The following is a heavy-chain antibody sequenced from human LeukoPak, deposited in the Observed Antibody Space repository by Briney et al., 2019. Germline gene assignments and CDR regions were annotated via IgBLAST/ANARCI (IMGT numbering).Heavy chain of an antibody. V-gene: IGHV3-23*01. CDR1: GFTFSSHG. J-gene: IGHJ3*02. Sequence: PGGSLRLSCAASGFTFSSHGIDWVRQAPGKGLEWVSGISPSGDILYYADSVKGRFTISRDNSKNTLYLQMNSLRAEDTAVYYCARQSGLPHGAFDIWGQGTMVTVSS. CDR2: ISPSGDIL. D-gene: IGHD2-15*01. CDR3: ARQSGLPHGAFDI.